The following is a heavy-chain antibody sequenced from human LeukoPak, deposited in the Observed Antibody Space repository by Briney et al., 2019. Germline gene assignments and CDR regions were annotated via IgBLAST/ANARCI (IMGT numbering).Heavy chain of an antibody. V-gene: IGHV4-34*01. CDR1: GGSFSGYY. CDR3: AAQNAARGGGSPRTPPPKSRYMDV. D-gene: IGHD6-25*01. CDR2: INHSGST. J-gene: IGHJ6*03. Sequence: PSETLSLTCAVYGGSFSGYYWSWIRQPPGKGLEWIGEINHSGSTNYNPSLKSRVTISVDTSKNQFSLKLSSVTAADTAVYYCAAQNAARGGGSPRTPPPKSRYMDVWGKGTTVTISS.